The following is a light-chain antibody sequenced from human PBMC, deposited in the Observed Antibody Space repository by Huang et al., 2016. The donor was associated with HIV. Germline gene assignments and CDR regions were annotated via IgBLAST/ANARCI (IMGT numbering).Light chain of an antibody. CDR3: QQSFSVPRT. CDR1: QNITKS. V-gene: IGKV1-39*01. J-gene: IGKJ1*01. Sequence: DIQMTQSPPSLSASVGDRVTFTCRADQNITKSLNWYQQKPGKAPKRLIYTVSTLESGVPSRFSGSGSGSRFTLNIGNLQPEDFATYYCQQSFSVPRTFG. CDR2: TVS.